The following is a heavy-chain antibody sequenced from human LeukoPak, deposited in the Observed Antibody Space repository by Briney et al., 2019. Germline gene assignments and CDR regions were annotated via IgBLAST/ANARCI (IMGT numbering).Heavy chain of an antibody. CDR2: IKHGGTT. CDR3: TTVTHLYL. V-gene: IGHV3-15*05. CDR1: GFTFGGAW. D-gene: IGHD2/OR15-2a*01. Sequence: PGGSLRLSCATSGFTFGGAWLSWVRQAPGKGLEWIGRIKHGGTTHYAAHLSGRFTISRDDSKATLYLHMNNLKTEDTAIYYCTTVTHLYLGGQGILVTVSS. J-gene: IGHJ4*02.